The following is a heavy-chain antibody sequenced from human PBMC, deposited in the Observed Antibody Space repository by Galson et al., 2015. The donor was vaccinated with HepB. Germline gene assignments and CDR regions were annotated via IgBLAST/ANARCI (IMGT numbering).Heavy chain of an antibody. Sequence: SLRLSCAASRFAFSDYCMTWVRHSPEKGLEWVATIKRDGSEKFYVDSVEGRFTISRDNARYSLYLQMDSVRGEDTAVYFCARGGRSTSYYWEFWGQGTPVTVSS. V-gene: IGHV3-7*01. CDR2: IKRDGSEK. CDR1: RFAFSDYC. CDR3: ARGGRSTSYYWEF. D-gene: IGHD2-2*01. J-gene: IGHJ1*01.